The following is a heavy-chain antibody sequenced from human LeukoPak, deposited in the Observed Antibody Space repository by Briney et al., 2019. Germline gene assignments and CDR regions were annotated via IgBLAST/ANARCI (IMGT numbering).Heavy chain of an antibody. J-gene: IGHJ6*03. D-gene: IGHD3-10*01. CDR2: INHSGST. CDR1: GGSFSGYY. CDR3: ARQVLLWFGSRWYYYYYMDV. V-gene: IGHV4-34*01. Sequence: SETLSPTCAVYGGSFSGYYWSWIRQPPGKGLEWIGEINHSGSTNYNPSLKSRVTISVDTSKNQFSLKLSSVTAADTAVYYCARQVLLWFGSRWYYYYYMDVWGKGTTVTVSS.